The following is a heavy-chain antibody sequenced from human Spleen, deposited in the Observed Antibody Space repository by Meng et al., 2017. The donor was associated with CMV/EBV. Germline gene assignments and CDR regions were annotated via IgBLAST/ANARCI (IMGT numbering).Heavy chain of an antibody. Sequence: SATLSLTCTVSGGSISRGGYYWSWIRQHPGKGLEWIGYIYYSGSTYYNPSLKSRVTISVDTSKNHFSLKLSSVTAADTAVYYCATTLPWGYCSSTSCYRYAFDIWGQGTMVTVSS. CDR3: ATTLPWGYCSSTSCYRYAFDI. J-gene: IGHJ3*02. CDR2: IYYSGST. CDR1: GGSISRGGYY. V-gene: IGHV4-31*03. D-gene: IGHD2-2*01.